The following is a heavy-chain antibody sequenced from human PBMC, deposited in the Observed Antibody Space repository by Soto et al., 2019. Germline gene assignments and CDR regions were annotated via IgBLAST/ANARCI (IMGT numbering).Heavy chain of an antibody. Sequence: SETLSLTCAVYGGSFSPYFWRWIRQPPGKGLEWIGEINHSGSTNYNPSLTRRATLSVDTSKNQVSLKLTSVTAADTAVYYCARLASGWQYYYFDFWGRGTPVT. CDR1: GGSFSPYF. CDR3: ARLASGWQYYYFDF. V-gene: IGHV4-34*01. CDR2: INHSGST. D-gene: IGHD6-19*01. J-gene: IGHJ2*01.